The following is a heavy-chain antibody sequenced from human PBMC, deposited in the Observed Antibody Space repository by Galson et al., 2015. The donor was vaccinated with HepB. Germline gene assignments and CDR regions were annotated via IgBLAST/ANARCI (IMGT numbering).Heavy chain of an antibody. CDR2: IRSKAYGGTT. CDR3: TSVQYQLVDY. J-gene: IGHJ4*02. CDR1: GFTFGDYA. V-gene: IGHV3-49*03. D-gene: IGHD2-2*01. Sequence: SLRLSCAASGFTFGDYAMSWSRQAPGKGLEWVGFIRSKAYGGTTEYAASVKGRFTISRDDSKSIAYLQMNSLKTEDTAVYYCTSVQYQLVDYWGQGTLVTVSS.